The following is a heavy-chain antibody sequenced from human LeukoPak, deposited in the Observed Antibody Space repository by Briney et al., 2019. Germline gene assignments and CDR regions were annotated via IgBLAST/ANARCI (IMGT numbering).Heavy chain of an antibody. CDR3: ARERGYYDSSGPYYFDY. J-gene: IGHJ4*02. V-gene: IGHV1-69*04. CDR2: IIPILGIA. Sequence: SVKVSCKASGGTFSSYAISWVRQAPGQGLEWMGRIIPILGIANYAQKFQGRVTTTADKSTNTAYMELSSLRSEDTAVYYCARERGYYDSSGPYYFDYWGQGTLVTVSS. CDR1: GGTFSSYA. D-gene: IGHD3-22*01.